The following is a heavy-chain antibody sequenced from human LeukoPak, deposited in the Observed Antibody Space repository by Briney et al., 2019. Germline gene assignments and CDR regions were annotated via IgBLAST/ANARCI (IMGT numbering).Heavy chain of an antibody. D-gene: IGHD5-12*01. CDR3: VRDPYEAY. CDR2: IWYDGNNK. J-gene: IGHJ4*02. CDR1: GFTFTTYG. V-gene: IGHV3-33*01. Sequence: GGSLRLSCAVSGFTFTTYGMHWVRQAPGKGLEWVAVIWYDGNNKYYADSVKGRFTISRDNSKNTLYLQMNSLRAEDAAVYYCVRDPYEAYWGQGTLVTVSS.